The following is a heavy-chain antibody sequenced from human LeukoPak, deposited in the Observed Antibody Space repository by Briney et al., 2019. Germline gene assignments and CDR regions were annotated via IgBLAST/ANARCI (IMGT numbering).Heavy chain of an antibody. CDR2: IKQDGSEK. CDR3: ATDRERDPSVYYLV. D-gene: IGHD3-22*01. V-gene: IGHV3-7*03. CDR1: GFTFSSYW. Sequence: GGSLRLSCAASGFTFSSYWMSWVRQAPGKGLEWVANIKQDGSEKYYVDSVKGRFTISRDNAKNTVFLQMNSLRADDSAVYYCATDRERDPSVYYLVGGQGTLITVSS. J-gene: IGHJ4*02.